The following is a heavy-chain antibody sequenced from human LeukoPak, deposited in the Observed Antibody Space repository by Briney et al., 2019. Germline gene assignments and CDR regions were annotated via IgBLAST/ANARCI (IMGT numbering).Heavy chain of an antibody. Sequence: SETLSLTCTVSGGSISSYYWSWIRQPAGKGPEWIGRIYTSGSTNYNPSLKSRVTMSVDTSKNQFSLKLSSVTAADTAVYYCARGYSSSWYDYFDYWGQGTLVTVSS. CDR3: ARGYSSSWYDYFDY. J-gene: IGHJ4*02. CDR2: IYTSGST. D-gene: IGHD6-13*01. V-gene: IGHV4-4*07. CDR1: GGSISSYY.